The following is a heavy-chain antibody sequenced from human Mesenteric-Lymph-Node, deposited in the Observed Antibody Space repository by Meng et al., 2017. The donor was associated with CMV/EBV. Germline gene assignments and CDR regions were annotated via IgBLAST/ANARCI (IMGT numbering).Heavy chain of an antibody. D-gene: IGHD6-13*01. V-gene: IGHV3-9*03. J-gene: IGHJ4*02. CDR1: RFTFSDYA. Sequence: SLKISCAASRFTFSDYAMSWVRQAPGKGLEWVSGISWNSGSIGYADSVKGRFTISRDNAKNSMYLQMNSLRAEDMALYYCAKDRGKQHRGPFDYWGQGTLVTVSS. CDR3: AKDRGKQHRGPFDY. CDR2: ISWNSGSI.